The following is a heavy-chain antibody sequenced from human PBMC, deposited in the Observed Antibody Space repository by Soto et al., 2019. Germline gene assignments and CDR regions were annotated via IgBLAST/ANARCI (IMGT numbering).Heavy chain of an antibody. Sequence: QVQLQESGPGLVKPSQTLSVTCTVSGGSLSSDNFFWSWVRQHPETGLEWVGYIYHTGAAYYNPSLKRRLTISLYTSKNRFSLSLISVTAAYTAVYYCAREVISPATSDAFDIWGQGTMGTVSS. D-gene: IGHD1-26*01. CDR3: AREVISPATSDAFDI. J-gene: IGHJ3*02. V-gene: IGHV4-31*03. CDR2: IYHTGAA. CDR1: GGSLSSDNFF.